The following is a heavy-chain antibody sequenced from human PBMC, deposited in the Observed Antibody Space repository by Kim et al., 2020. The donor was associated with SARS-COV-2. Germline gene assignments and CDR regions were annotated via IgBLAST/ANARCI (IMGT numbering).Heavy chain of an antibody. V-gene: IGHV3-21*01. J-gene: IGHJ6*03. CDR3: ARMSDSYYYMDV. Sequence: GGSLRLSCAASGFTFSTYSMNWVRQAPGKGLEWVSSITSSEDYTSYADSVRGRFTISRNNAKNSLYLQMNSLRAEDTAVYYCARMSDSYYYMDVWGKGTT. CDR1: GFTFSTYS. CDR2: ITSSEDYT.